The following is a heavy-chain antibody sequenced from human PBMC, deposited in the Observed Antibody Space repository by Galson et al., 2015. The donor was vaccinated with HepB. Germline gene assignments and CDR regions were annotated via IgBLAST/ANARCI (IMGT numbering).Heavy chain of an antibody. Sequence: CKASGYTFTSYDINWVRQATGQGLEWMGWMNPNSGNTGYAQKFQGRVTMTRNTSISTAYMELSSLRSEDTAVYYCARGPASGGVATRYGMDVWGQGTTVTVSS. CDR1: GYTFTSYD. V-gene: IGHV1-8*01. CDR3: ARGPASGGVATRYGMDV. J-gene: IGHJ6*02. D-gene: IGHD2-15*01. CDR2: MNPNSGNT.